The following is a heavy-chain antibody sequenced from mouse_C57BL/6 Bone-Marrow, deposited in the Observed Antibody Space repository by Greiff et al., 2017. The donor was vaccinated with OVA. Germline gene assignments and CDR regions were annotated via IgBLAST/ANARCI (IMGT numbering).Heavy chain of an antibody. Sequence: QVQLQQSGAELARPGASVKLSCKASGYTFTSYGIGWVKQRTGQGLEWVGEIYPRSGNTYYNEKFKGKATLTADKSSSTAYMELRSLTSEDSAVYFCARGGTLWHFDYWGQGTTLTVSS. J-gene: IGHJ2*01. CDR1: GYTFTSYG. CDR2: IYPRSGNT. D-gene: IGHD1-1*02. CDR3: ARGGTLWHFDY. V-gene: IGHV1-81*01.